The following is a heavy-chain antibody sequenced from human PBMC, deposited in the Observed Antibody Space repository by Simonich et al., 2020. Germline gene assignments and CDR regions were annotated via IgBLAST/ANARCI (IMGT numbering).Heavy chain of an antibody. Sequence: QVQLVQSGAEVKKPGASVKVSCKASGYTFTGYYMHWVRQATGQGLGGMDVIKPIRGGKNNEQKFQGRVTMTRDTSSSTAYMELSRLRSDDTAVYYCARWPSIPASYGSGSYFDYWGQGTLVTVSS. CDR1: GYTFTGYY. CDR2: IKPIRGGK. J-gene: IGHJ4*02. V-gene: IGHV1-2*02. CDR3: ARWPSIPASYGSGSYFDY. D-gene: IGHD3-10*01.